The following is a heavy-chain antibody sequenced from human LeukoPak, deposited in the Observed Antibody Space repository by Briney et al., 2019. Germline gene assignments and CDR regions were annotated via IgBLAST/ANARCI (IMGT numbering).Heavy chain of an antibody. CDR2: IQPDGSEG. Sequence: PGGSLRLSCEASGFTFSTYGMHWVRQAPGKGLEWVGNIQPDGSEGYPVDSVKGRFTISRDNARNSLFLQMNSLRVEDTAVYYCASQSYARFDPWGQGTLVTVSS. J-gene: IGHJ5*02. V-gene: IGHV3-7*01. CDR3: ASQSYARFDP. CDR1: GFTFSTYG. D-gene: IGHD3-16*01.